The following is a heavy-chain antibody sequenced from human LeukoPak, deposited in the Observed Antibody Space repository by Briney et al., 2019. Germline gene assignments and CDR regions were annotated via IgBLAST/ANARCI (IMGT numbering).Heavy chain of an antibody. V-gene: IGHV1-58*01. D-gene: IGHD4-23*01. CDR3: GAERYGGISDCCNFEI. J-gene: IGHJ3*02. Sequence: ASVKVSCKSSGFSFSNSAVQWVRQARGQRLEWIGWIIVGSGTTNYAQSLQGRLTITRDMSTNTAYMELSSLRSDDTAVYYCGAERYGGISDCCNFEIWGQGTMVTVSS. CDR2: IIVGSGTT. CDR1: GFSFSNSA.